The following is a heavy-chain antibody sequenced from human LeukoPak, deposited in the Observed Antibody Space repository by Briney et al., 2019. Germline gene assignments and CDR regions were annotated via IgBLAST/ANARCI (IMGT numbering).Heavy chain of an antibody. V-gene: IGHV1-46*01. CDR1: GYTFTSYY. CDR3: AREGTRDRITGTIAPTPDY. CDR2: INPSGDST. J-gene: IGHJ4*02. Sequence: ASVKVSCKASGYTFTSYYMHWVRQAPGQGLEWMGIINPSGDSTSYAQKFQGRVTMTRDTSTSTVYMELSSLRSEDTAVYYCAREGTRDRITGTIAPTPDYWGQGTLVTVSS. D-gene: IGHD1-7*01.